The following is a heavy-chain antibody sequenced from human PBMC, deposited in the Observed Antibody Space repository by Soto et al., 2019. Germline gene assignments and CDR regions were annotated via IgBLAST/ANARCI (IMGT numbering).Heavy chain of an antibody. CDR2: IIPIFGTA. V-gene: IGHV1-69*01. Sequence: QVQLVQSGAEGKKPGSSVQVSCKASGGTFSSYAISWVRQAPGQGLEWMGGIIPIFGTANYPQKFQGRVTITADESTSTAYMELSSLRSEDTAVYYCARDPGGGRDGYNVGAFDIWGQGTMVTVSS. CDR1: GGTFSSYA. CDR3: ARDPGGGRDGYNVGAFDI. D-gene: IGHD5-12*01. J-gene: IGHJ3*02.